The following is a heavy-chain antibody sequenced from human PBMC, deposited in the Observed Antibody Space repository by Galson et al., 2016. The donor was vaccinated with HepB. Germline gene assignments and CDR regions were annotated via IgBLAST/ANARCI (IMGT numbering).Heavy chain of an antibody. CDR3: ARDGGPTVTTSRINWFDP. Sequence: SVKVSCKASGYTFTSYGISWVRQAPGQGLEWMGWISIYNGDTNYAQKLQGRVTLTTDTSTSTAYMELTSLRSDDTAVYYCARDGGPTVTTSRINWFDPWGQGTLVTVSS. CDR2: ISIYNGDT. J-gene: IGHJ5*02. D-gene: IGHD4-17*01. V-gene: IGHV1-18*01. CDR1: GYTFTSYG.